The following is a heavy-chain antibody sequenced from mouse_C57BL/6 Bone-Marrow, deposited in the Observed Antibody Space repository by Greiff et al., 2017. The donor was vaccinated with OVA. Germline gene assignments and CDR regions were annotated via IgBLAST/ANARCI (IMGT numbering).Heavy chain of an antibody. J-gene: IGHJ2*01. V-gene: IGHV5-9-1*02. CDR2: ISSGGDYI. D-gene: IGHD2-3*01. Sequence: EVKVVESGEGLVKPGGSLKLSCAASGFTFSSYAMSWVRQTPEKRLEWVAYISSGGDYIYYADTVKGRFTISRDNARNTLYLQMSSLKSEDTAMYYCTRDRGLLRDFDYWGQGTTLTVSS. CDR1: GFTFSSYA. CDR3: TRDRGLLRDFDY.